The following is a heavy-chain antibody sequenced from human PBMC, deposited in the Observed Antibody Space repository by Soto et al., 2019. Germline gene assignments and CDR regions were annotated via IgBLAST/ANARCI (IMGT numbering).Heavy chain of an antibody. J-gene: IGHJ3*02. CDR2: ISSSSYI. Sequence: GGSLRLSCAASGFTFSSYSMNWVRQAPGKGLEWVSSISSSSYIYYADSVKGRFTISRDNAKNSLYLQMNSLRAEDTAVYYCARDGHPSINRDGYNDAFDIWGQGTMVTVSS. V-gene: IGHV3-21*01. CDR1: GFTFSSYS. D-gene: IGHD5-12*01. CDR3: ARDGHPSINRDGYNDAFDI.